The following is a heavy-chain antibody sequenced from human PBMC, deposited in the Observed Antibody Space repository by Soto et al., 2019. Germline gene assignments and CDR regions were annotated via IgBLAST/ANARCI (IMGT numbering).Heavy chain of an antibody. Sequence: PSETLSLTCDVSGASISNINWWSWVRQPPGKGLEWIGEIHHSANTNYNPSLKSRVTISLDKAKNQFSLKLSSVTAADTAVYYCARGPVYFGSGSNYFDYWGQGTLVTVSS. J-gene: IGHJ4*02. D-gene: IGHD3-10*01. CDR2: IHHSANT. CDR1: GASISNINW. V-gene: IGHV4-4*02. CDR3: ARGPVYFGSGSNYFDY.